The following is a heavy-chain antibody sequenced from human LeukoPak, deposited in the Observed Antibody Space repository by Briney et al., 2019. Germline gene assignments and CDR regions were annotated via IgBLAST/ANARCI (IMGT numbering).Heavy chain of an antibody. CDR2: ISGDGGST. CDR3: AKEPSQMVRGVIRALYAFDI. J-gene: IGHJ3*02. CDR1: GFTFDDYA. D-gene: IGHD3-10*01. Sequence: GGSLRLSCAASGFTFDDYAMHWVRQAPGKGLEWVSLISGDGGSTYYADSVKGRFTIPRDNSENSLYLQMNSLRTEDTALYYCAKEPSQMVRGVIRALYAFDIWGQGTMVTVSS. V-gene: IGHV3-43*02.